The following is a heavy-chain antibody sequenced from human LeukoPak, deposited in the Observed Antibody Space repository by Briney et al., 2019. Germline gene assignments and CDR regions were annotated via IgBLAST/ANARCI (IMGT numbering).Heavy chain of an antibody. CDR3: ARHPGDYGIADS. CDR2: IFPADSDT. V-gene: IGHV5-51*01. J-gene: IGHJ4*02. D-gene: IGHD4-17*01. Sequence: GESLKISCKASGYSFSTNWIAWVRQMPGKGLEWMGIIFPADSDTRYSPSFQGQVTISADKSISTAYLQWSSLKASDTAMYYCARHPGDYGIADSWGQGTLVTVSS. CDR1: GYSFSTNW.